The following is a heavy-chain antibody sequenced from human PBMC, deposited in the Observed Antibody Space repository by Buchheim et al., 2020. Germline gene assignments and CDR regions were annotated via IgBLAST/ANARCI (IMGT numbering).Heavy chain of an antibody. CDR1: GFTFSSYA. D-gene: IGHD3-22*01. CDR3: AKVATDSSGYPPVRLFDY. CDR2: ISGSGGST. V-gene: IGHV3-23*01. J-gene: IGHJ4*02. Sequence: EVQLLESGGGLVQPGGSLRLSCAASGFTFSSYAMSWVRQAPGKGLEWVSAISGSGGSTYYADSVKGRFTISRDTSKNTLYLQMNSLRAEDTAVYYCAKVATDSSGYPPVRLFDYWGQGTL.